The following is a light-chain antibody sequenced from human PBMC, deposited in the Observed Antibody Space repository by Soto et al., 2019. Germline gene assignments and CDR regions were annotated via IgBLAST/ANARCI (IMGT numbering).Light chain of an antibody. CDR2: ETS. Sequence: EILLTQSPGTLSLSPGDRATLSCRASQTVSNIYLVWYQQRPGQAPRLLIYETSITASGIPDRFSGSGSGTDFTLTISRLEPEDFAVYWCQQFGTSPYTFGQGTKVDIK. J-gene: IGKJ2*01. CDR1: QTVSNIY. V-gene: IGKV3-20*01. CDR3: QQFGTSPYT.